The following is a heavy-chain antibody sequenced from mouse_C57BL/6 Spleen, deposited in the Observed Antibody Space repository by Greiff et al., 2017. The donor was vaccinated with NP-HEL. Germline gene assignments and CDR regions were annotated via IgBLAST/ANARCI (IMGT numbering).Heavy chain of an antibody. Sequence: VQLQQSVAELVRPGASVKLSCTASGFNIKNTYMHWVKQRPEQGLEWIGRIDPANGNTKYAPKFQGKATITADTSSNTAYLQLSSLTSEDTASYYCARGEGQAYYDYDWFAYWGQGTLVTVSA. J-gene: IGHJ3*01. CDR1: GFNIKNTY. D-gene: IGHD2-4*01. V-gene: IGHV14-3*01. CDR3: ARGEGQAYYDYDWFAY. CDR2: IDPANGNT.